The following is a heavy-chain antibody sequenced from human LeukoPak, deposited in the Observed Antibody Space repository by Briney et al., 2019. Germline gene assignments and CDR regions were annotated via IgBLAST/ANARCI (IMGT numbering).Heavy chain of an antibody. Sequence: SVKVSCKASGGTFISYAISWVRQAPGQGLEWMGRIIPIFVTANYPQKFQVRVTITPDESTSTAYMELSSLISEDTAVYYCACETGGYGYVSYDYWGQGTLVTVSS. CDR3: ACETGGYGYVSYDY. D-gene: IGHD5-18*01. J-gene: IGHJ4*02. CDR2: IIPIFVTA. V-gene: IGHV1-69*13. CDR1: GGTFISYA.